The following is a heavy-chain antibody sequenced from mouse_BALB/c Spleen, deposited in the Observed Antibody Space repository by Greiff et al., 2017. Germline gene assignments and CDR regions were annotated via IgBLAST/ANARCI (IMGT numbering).Heavy chain of an antibody. Sequence: VKVVESGPGLVAPSQSLSITCTVSGFSLTSYGVHWVRQPPGKGLEWLGVIWAGGSTNYNSALMSRLSISKDNSKSQVFLKMNSLQTDDTAMYYCARVNWDAAMDYWGQGTSVTVSS. CDR1: GFSLTSYG. CDR3: ARVNWDAAMDY. V-gene: IGHV2-9*02. D-gene: IGHD4-1*01. J-gene: IGHJ4*01. CDR2: IWAGGST.